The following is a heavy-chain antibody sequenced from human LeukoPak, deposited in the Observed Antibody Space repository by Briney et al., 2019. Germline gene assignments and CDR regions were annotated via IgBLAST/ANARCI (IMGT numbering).Heavy chain of an antibody. CDR2: ISAYNGNT. CDR1: GYTFTRYG. Sequence: ASVNVSCKASGYTFTRYGLRWVRQAPGQGLEWVGWISAYNGNTNSAQKLPSRVTVTTDTSTSTAYMERRSLRSDDTAVYYCARDQGIVAMMGNYWGQGALVTVSS. CDR3: ARDQGIVAMMGNY. D-gene: IGHD5-12*01. J-gene: IGHJ4*02. V-gene: IGHV1-18*01.